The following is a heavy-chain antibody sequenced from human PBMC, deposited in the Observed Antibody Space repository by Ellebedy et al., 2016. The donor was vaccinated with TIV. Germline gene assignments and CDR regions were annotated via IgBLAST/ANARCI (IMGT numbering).Heavy chain of an antibody. CDR3: AKARLTTRYFDY. CDR1: GFTFSSYA. V-gene: IGHV3-23*01. Sequence: GESLKISCVASGFTFSSYAMSWVRQAPGKGLEWVSTIGGSGGSTYYADSVKGRFTISRDSSGNTLYLQMNSLRAEDTAVYFCAKARLTTRYFDYWGQGTLVTVSS. D-gene: IGHD4-11*01. CDR2: IGGSGGST. J-gene: IGHJ4*02.